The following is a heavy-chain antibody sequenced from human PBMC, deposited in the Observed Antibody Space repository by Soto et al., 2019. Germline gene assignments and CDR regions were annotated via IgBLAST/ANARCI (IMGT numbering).Heavy chain of an antibody. Sequence: SENLSLACTVSGGSISSSSYYWGWIRQPPGKGLEWIGSIYYSGSTYYNPSLKSRVTISVDTSKNQFSLKLSSVTAADTAVYYCAREYYSGSGSYYNDYYYYYYGMDVWGQGTTVTVSS. CDR2: IYYSGST. J-gene: IGHJ6*02. D-gene: IGHD3-10*01. CDR3: AREYYSGSGSYYNDYYYYYYGMDV. V-gene: IGHV4-39*02. CDR1: GGSISSSSYY.